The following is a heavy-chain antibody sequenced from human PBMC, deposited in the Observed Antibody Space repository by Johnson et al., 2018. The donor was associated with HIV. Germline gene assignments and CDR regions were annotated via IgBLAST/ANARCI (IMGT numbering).Heavy chain of an antibody. CDR2: ISYDGSNK. V-gene: IGHV3-30*03. CDR3: ASISLGSEDDAFDI. CDR1: GFTFRSYA. J-gene: IGHJ3*02. D-gene: IGHD3-10*01. Sequence: QVQLVESGGGVVQPGRSLRLSCAASGFTFRSYAMHWVRQAPGKGLEWVAVISYDGSNKYYADSVKGRFTISRDISKNTLYLQMNSLRAEDTAVYYCASISLGSEDDAFDIWGQGTMVTVSS.